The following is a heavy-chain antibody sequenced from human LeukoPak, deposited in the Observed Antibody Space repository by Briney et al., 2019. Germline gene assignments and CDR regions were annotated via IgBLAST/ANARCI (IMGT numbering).Heavy chain of an antibody. CDR1: GFTFSSYG. J-gene: IGHJ4*02. CDR3: AKDQGGHIVATALDY. D-gene: IGHD5-12*01. CDR2: ISYDGSNK. Sequence: PGRSLRLSCAASGFTFSSYGMHWVRQAPGKGLGWVAVISYDGSNKYYADSVKGRFTISRDNSKNTLYLQMNSLRAEDTAVYYCAKDQGGHIVATALDYWGQGTLVTVSS. V-gene: IGHV3-30*18.